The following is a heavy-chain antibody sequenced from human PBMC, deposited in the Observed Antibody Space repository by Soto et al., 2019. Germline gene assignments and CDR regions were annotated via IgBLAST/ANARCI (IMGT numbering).Heavy chain of an antibody. CDR1: NGSIGSYY. D-gene: IGHD6-13*01. CDR2: IYYSGST. J-gene: IGHJ5*02. Sequence: SETLSLTCTISNGSIGSYYWTWIRQPPGKGLEWIGHIYYSGSTNYNPSLKSRLTLSLDTSKNQFSLKLTSVTAADTAVYYCARVGRLITAAGLLDAWGQGTLVTV. V-gene: IGHV4-59*01. CDR3: ARVGRLITAAGLLDA.